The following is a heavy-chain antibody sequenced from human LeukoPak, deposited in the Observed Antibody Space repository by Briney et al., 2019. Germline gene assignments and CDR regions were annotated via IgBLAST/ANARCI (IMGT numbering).Heavy chain of an antibody. D-gene: IGHD2/OR15-2a*01. CDR2: ISYSSETI. CDR1: GFPFDEHA. Sequence: GGSLRLSCAASGFPFDEHAMHWVRQAPGKGLEWVSGISYSSETIGYVDSVKGRFTISRDNVRKSLYLQMNSLRPEDTAFYCAKDRAARGRGNYFYMDVWGKGTTVTVSS. CDR3: AKDRAARGRGNYFYMDV. V-gene: IGHV3-9*01. J-gene: IGHJ6*03.